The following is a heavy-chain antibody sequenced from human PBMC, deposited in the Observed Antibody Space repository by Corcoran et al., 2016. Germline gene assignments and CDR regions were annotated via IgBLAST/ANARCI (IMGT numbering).Heavy chain of an antibody. CDR1: GFSFRSNG. Sequence: QVQLVESGGGVVQPGRSLRLSCAASGFSFRSNGMHWVRQAPGKGLEWVAVISYDGSDKYYANSVKGRFTISRDNSKNTLYLQMNSLRAEERAGYYCAKRPGNSKDKNWFDPWGQGTLVTVSS. D-gene: IGHD4-4*01. CDR3: AKRPGNSKDKNWFDP. V-gene: IGHV3-30*18. CDR2: ISYDGSDK. J-gene: IGHJ5*02.